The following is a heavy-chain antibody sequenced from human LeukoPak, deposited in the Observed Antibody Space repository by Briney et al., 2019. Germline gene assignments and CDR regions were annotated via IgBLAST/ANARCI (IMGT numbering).Heavy chain of an antibody. V-gene: IGHV4-61*01. J-gene: IGHJ6*04. CDR3: ARAAMVRGVILGYYGMDV. CDR2: IYYSGST. Sequence: PSETLSLTCTVSGGSVSSGSYYWSWIRQPPGKGLEWIGYIYYSGSTNYNPSLKSRVTISVDTPKNQFSLKLSSVTAADTAVYYCARAAMVRGVILGYYGMDVWGKGTTVTVSS. CDR1: GGSVSSGSYY. D-gene: IGHD3-10*01.